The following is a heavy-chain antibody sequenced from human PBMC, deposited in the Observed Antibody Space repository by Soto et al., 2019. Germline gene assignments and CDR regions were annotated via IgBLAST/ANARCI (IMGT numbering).Heavy chain of an antibody. J-gene: IGHJ3*02. Sequence: QVQLVEYGGGVVQPGRSLRLSCAASGFTFSSYAMHWVRQAPGKGLEWVAVISYDGSNKYYADSVKGRFTISRDNSKKTLYLQMNSLRAEDTAVYYCARYIVVVTATYAFDIWGQGTMVTVSS. V-gene: IGHV3-30-3*01. D-gene: IGHD2-21*02. CDR2: ISYDGSNK. CDR1: GFTFSSYA. CDR3: ARYIVVVTATYAFDI.